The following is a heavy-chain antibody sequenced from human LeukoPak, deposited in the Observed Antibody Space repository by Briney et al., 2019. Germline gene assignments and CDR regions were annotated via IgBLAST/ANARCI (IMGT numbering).Heavy chain of an antibody. CDR2: IWYDGSNK. D-gene: IGHD4-17*01. J-gene: IGHJ6*02. CDR1: GFTCDDYA. Sequence: GGSLRLSCAASGFTCDDYAMHWVRQVPGKGLEWVAVIWYDGSNKYYADSVKGRFTISRDNSKNTLYLQMNSLRAEDTAVYYCARRHTVTQGYYGMDVWGQGTTVTVSS. V-gene: IGHV3-33*08. CDR3: ARRHTVTQGYYGMDV.